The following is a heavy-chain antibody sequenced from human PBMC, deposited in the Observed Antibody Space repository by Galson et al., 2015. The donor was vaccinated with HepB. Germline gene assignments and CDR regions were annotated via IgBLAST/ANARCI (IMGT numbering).Heavy chain of an antibody. J-gene: IGHJ4*02. CDR3: TRPQSFGYSGYDGGDL. V-gene: IGHV3-73*01. Sequence: SLRLSCAASGLTFSGSAMHWVRQASGKGLEWVGRIRSKANSYATAYAASVKGRFTISRDDSKNTAYLQMNSLKTEDTAVYYCTRPQSFGYSGYDGGDLWGQGTLVTVSS. D-gene: IGHD5-12*01. CDR1: GLTFSGSA. CDR2: IRSKANSYAT.